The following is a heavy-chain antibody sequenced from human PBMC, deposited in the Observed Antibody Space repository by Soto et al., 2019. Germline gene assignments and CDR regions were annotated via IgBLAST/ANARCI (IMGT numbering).Heavy chain of an antibody. CDR1: GVSFSGSY. Sequence: PSETLSLTCAVYGVSFSGSYWSWIRQPPWKGLEWIGEINHSGSNNYNPSKKSRVNKSEDTSKNQFSMKLSTVTAADTSVYYCARGLGSTYYGSGSYYGFDYGMDVWGQGTTVT. CDR2: INHSGSN. CDR3: ARGLGSTYYGSGSYYGFDYGMDV. J-gene: IGHJ6*02. D-gene: IGHD3-10*01. V-gene: IGHV4-34*01.